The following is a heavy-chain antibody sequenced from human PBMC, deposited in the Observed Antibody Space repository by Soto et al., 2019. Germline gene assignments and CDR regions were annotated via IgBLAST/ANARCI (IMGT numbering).Heavy chain of an antibody. D-gene: IGHD1-1*01. CDR3: AKILGPWRISEVPIDY. V-gene: IGHV3-30*18. Sequence: PGGSLRLSCAACGFTFSSYGMHWVRQAPGKGLEWVAVISYDGNNEYYADSVKGRFTISRDNSKKTLYLQMNSLRAEDTAVYYCAKILGPWRISEVPIDYWGQGTLVTVSS. J-gene: IGHJ4*02. CDR1: GFTFSSYG. CDR2: ISYDGNNE.